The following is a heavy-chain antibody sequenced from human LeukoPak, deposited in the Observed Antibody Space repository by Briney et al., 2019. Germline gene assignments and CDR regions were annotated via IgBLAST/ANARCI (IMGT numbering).Heavy chain of an antibody. CDR1: GFTFSSYA. D-gene: IGHD1-26*01. Sequence: PGGSLRLSCAASGFTFSSYAMSWVRQAPGKGLEWVSAISGSGGSTYYADSVKGRFTISRDNSKNTLYLQMNSLRAEDTAVYYCARGRTSGSSAGYYYYGMDVWGQGTTVTVSS. CDR2: ISGSGGST. V-gene: IGHV3-23*01. CDR3: ARGRTSGSSAGYYYYGMDV. J-gene: IGHJ6*02.